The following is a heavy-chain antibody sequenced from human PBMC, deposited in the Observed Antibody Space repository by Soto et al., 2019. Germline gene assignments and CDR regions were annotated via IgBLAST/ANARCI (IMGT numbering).Heavy chain of an antibody. V-gene: IGHV3-73*02. CDR1: GFTFSGSA. CDR3: TPLAHFCGMDV. CDR2: IRSKANSYAT. Sequence: EVQLVESGGGLVQPGGSLKLSCAASGFTFSGSAMHWVRQASGKGLEWVGRIRSKANSYATAYAASVKGRFTIYRDDSKNTAYLQMNSLKTEDTAVYYCTPLAHFCGMDVWGQGTTVTVSS. D-gene: IGHD3-3*02. J-gene: IGHJ6*02.